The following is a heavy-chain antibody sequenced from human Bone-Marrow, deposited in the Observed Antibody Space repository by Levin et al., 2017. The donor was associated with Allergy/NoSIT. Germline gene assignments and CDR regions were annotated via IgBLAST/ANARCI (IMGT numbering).Heavy chain of an antibody. CDR2: IKHDGSER. CDR3: ARLYKWEESGDRHFDH. V-gene: IGHV3-7*01. D-gene: IGHD2-21*02. Sequence: GGSLRLSCTASGFSFPTYWMSWVRQAPGKGLEWVANIKHDGSERNYVDSVKGRFTISRDNAGNSLYLQMNSLRDEDTAVYYCARLYKWEESGDRHFDHWGQGTLVTV. J-gene: IGHJ4*02. CDR1: GFSFPTYW.